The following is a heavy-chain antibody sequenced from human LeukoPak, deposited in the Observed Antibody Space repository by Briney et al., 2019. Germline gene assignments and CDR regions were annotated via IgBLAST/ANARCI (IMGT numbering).Heavy chain of an antibody. CDR2: ISGGGGTT. V-gene: IGHV3-23*01. J-gene: IGHJ6*02. D-gene: IGHD2-15*01. CDR3: AKGLGCSGGSCPRVYYGMDV. Sequence: PGASLRLPCAASGFTFASYAMSWVRQAPGKGLEWVSAISGGGGTTYYADSVKGRFTISRDNSKNTLYLQMNSLRAEDTAVYYCAKGLGCSGGSCPRVYYGMDVWGQGTTVTVSS. CDR1: GFTFASYA.